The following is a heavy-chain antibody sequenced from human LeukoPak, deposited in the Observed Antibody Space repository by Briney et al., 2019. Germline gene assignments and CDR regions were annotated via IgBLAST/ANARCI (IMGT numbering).Heavy chain of an antibody. CDR2: IYGDGTT. J-gene: IGHJ5*02. Sequence: GGSLRLSCAVSGFTVTSNFMSWVRQAPGRGLEWVSLIYGDGTTFYTDSVKGRFTISRDNFKNTLYLQMSSLRPEDTALYYCARDRAGAQSWVALDPWGQGTLVTVSS. CDR3: ARDRAGAQSWVALDP. V-gene: IGHV3-66*02. D-gene: IGHD3-10*01. CDR1: GFTVTSNF.